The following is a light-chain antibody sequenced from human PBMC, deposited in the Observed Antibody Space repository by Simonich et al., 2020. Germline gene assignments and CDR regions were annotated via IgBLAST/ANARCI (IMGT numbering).Light chain of an antibody. CDR2: RNK. CDR3: AAWDDSLSGSWV. CDR1: SSNIGSNY. Sequence: QSVLTQPPSASGTPGQRVTISCSGSSSNIGSNYVYWYPQLPGTAPKLLIYRNKQRPAGVPDRFSGSKSGTSASLAISGLRSEDEADYYCAAWDDSLSGSWVFGGGTKLTVL. V-gene: IGLV1-47*01. J-gene: IGLJ3*02.